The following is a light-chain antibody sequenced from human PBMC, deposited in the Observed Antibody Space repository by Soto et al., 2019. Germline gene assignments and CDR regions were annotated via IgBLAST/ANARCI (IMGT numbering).Light chain of an antibody. V-gene: IGKV1-39*01. CDR3: QQSYRTPRT. CDR1: QSISSY. J-gene: IGKJ1*01. Sequence: DIQMTQSPSSLSASVGDRVTITCRASQSISSYLNWYQQKPGKAPKLLIDAASSLQSGDPSRFSGSGSGTDFTLNISSLQPEDFATYYCQQSYRTPRTFGQGTKVEIK. CDR2: AAS.